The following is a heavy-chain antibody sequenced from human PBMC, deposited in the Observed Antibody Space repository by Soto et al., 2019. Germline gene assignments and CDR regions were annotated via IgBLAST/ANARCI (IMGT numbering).Heavy chain of an antibody. Sequence: GGSLRLSCAASGFTFSSYSMNWVRQAPGKGLEWVSYISSSSSTIYYADSVKGRFNISRDKAKNLLYLQMNSLRDEDRAGYYCARDRSDFWSGYYSNFDYWGQGTLVTVSS. D-gene: IGHD3-3*01. V-gene: IGHV3-48*02. CDR3: ARDRSDFWSGYYSNFDY. J-gene: IGHJ4*02. CDR1: GFTFSSYS. CDR2: ISSSSSTI.